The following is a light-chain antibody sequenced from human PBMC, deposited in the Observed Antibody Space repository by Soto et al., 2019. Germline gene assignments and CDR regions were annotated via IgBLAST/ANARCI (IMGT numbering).Light chain of an antibody. V-gene: IGKV3-15*01. CDR3: QQYNNWPRT. Sequence: EIVMTQSPATLSLSPGERATLSCRASQRVSDNLAWYQQKPGQAPRLLIYRASTRATDIPARFSGSGSGTEFTLTISSLQSEDFAVYYCQQYNNWPRTCGQGTKVDIK. J-gene: IGKJ1*01. CDR2: RAS. CDR1: QRVSDN.